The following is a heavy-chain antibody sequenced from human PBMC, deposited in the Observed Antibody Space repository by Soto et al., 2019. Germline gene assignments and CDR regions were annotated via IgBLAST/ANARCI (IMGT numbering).Heavy chain of an antibody. Sequence: GASVKVSCKVSGYTLTELSMHWVRQAPGKGLEWMGGFDPEDGETIYAQKFQGRVTMTEDTSTDTAYMELGSLRSEDTAVYYCAPLGYCSSTSCYDYYWGQGTLVTVSS. CDR3: APLGYCSSTSCYDYY. J-gene: IGHJ4*02. D-gene: IGHD2-2*01. CDR1: GYTLTELS. CDR2: FDPEDGET. V-gene: IGHV1-24*01.